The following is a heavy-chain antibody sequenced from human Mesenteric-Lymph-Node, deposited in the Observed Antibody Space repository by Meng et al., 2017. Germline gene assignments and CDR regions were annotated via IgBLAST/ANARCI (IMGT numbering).Heavy chain of an antibody. CDR2: ISYDGSNK. J-gene: IGHJ5*02. CDR3: ARDQEPNSGP. V-gene: IGHV3-30*01. Sequence: GESLKISCAASGFTFSSYAMHWVRQAPGKGLEWVAVISYDGSNKYYADSVKGRFTISRDNSKNTLYLQMNSLRAEDTAVYYCARDQEPNSGPWGQGTLVTVSS. CDR1: GFTFSSYA. D-gene: IGHD1-14*01.